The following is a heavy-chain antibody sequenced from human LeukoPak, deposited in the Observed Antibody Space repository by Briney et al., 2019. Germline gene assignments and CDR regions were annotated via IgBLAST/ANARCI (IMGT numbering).Heavy chain of an antibody. J-gene: IGHJ4*02. CDR1: GGTFSSYA. CDR2: IIPIFGTA. V-gene: IGHV1-69*13. D-gene: IGHD3-22*01. CDR3: ATDGRSYDSSAYYYFDY. Sequence: SVKVSCKASGGTFSSYAISWVRQAPGQGLEWMGGIIPIFGTANYAQKFQGRVTITADESTSTAYMELSSLRSEDTAAYYCATDGRSYDSSAYYYFDYWGQGTLVTVSS.